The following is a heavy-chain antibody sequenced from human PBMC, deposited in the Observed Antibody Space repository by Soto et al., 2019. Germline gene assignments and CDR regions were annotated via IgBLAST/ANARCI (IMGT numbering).Heavy chain of an antibody. CDR3: ARVSGIQLWFKRDYYYYGMDV. J-gene: IGHJ6*02. D-gene: IGHD5-18*01. Sequence: SETLSLTCTVSGGSISSYYWSWIRQPPGKGLEWIGYIYYSGSTNYNPSLKSRVTISVDTSKNQFSLKLSSVTAADTAVYYCARVSGIQLWFKRDYYYYGMDVWGQGTTVNVS. V-gene: IGHV4-59*01. CDR2: IYYSGST. CDR1: GGSISSYY.